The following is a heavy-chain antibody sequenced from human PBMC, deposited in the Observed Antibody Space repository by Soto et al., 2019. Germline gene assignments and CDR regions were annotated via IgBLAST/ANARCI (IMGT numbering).Heavy chain of an antibody. D-gene: IGHD5-12*01. CDR1: GGSISSYY. V-gene: IGHV4-59*01. CDR3: ARCGYDDYGAYYFDY. Sequence: PSETLSLTCTVSGGSISSYYWGWIRQPPGKGLEWIGCIYYTGSTNYSPSLKSRVTISVDTSKNQFSLKLSSVTAADTAVYYCARCGYDDYGAYYFDYWGPGTLVTV. CDR2: IYYTGST. J-gene: IGHJ4*02.